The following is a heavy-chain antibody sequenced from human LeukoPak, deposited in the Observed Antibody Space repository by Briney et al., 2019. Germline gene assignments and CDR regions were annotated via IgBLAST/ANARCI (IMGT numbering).Heavy chain of an antibody. V-gene: IGHV1-2*02. Sequence: RASVKVSCKASGYTFTDHYMHWVRQAPGQGLEWMAWINPYTGGTTYAQKFQGRVTVTRDTSISTAYMEVSRLRSDDTAVYYCARADPSNYYVERDSWGQGTLVIVSS. CDR2: INPYTGGT. J-gene: IGHJ4*02. D-gene: IGHD3-10*02. CDR3: ARADPSNYYVERDS. CDR1: GYTFTDHY.